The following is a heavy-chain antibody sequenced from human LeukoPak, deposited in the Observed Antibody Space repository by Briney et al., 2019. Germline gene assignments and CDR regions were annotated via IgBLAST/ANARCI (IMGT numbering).Heavy chain of an antibody. J-gene: IGHJ4*02. CDR2: IYDSGTT. Sequence: GGSLRLSCAASGFTVNTNYMSWVRQAPGKGLEWVSIIYDSGTTHYADSVKGRFTISRDNLRNILYLQMNSLRAEDTAVYYCASHWGGYWGQGTLVTVSS. CDR1: GFTVNTNY. D-gene: IGHD3-16*01. V-gene: IGHV3-53*01. CDR3: ASHWGGY.